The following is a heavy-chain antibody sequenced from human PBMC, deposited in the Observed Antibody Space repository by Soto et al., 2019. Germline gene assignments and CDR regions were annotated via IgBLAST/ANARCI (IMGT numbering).Heavy chain of an antibody. CDR1: GFTFSTYS. CDR2: INGRGNYI. V-gene: IGHV3-21*01. D-gene: IGHD1-26*01. Sequence: GGSLILCCASSGFTFSTYSMNWVRQAPGKGLEWVSSINGRGNYIYYAESVKGRFTISRDNAKNSLYLQMDRLRAEDTALYYCVREDGKVGTNSAFDYWGLGALVTVSA. J-gene: IGHJ4*02. CDR3: VREDGKVGTNSAFDY.